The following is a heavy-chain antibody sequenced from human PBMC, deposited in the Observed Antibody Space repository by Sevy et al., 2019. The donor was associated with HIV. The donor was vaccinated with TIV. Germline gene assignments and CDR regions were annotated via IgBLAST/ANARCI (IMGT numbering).Heavy chain of an antibody. J-gene: IGHJ4*02. CDR1: GFTFSKYS. CDR3: AREGCTKPHDY. V-gene: IGHV3-23*01. Sequence: GGSLRLSCAASGFTFSKYSMSWVRQPPGKGLEWVSTLSFGFREIKHADSVKGRFTISRDNSKNSLYLQMNNLRAEDTAVYYCAREGCTKPHDYWGQGTLVTVSS. CDR2: LSFGFREI. D-gene: IGHD2-8*01.